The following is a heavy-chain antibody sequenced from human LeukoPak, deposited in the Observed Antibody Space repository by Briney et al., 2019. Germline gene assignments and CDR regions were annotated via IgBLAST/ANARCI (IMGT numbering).Heavy chain of an antibody. V-gene: IGHV4-39*07. Sequence: SETLSLTCTVSGGSISSSSNYSWGWIRQPPGKGLEWIGNIYYSGNTYYNPSLKCRVTISVDTSKNQFSLKLSSVTAADTAVYCASRDAPPGYYYYMDVWGIGTTVTVSS. J-gene: IGHJ6*03. CDR1: GGSISSSSNYS. CDR3: ASRDAPPGYYYYMDV. CDR2: IYYSGNT. D-gene: IGHD2-2*01.